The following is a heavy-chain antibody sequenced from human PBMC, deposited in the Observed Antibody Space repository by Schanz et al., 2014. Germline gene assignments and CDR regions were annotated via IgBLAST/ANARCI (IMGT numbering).Heavy chain of an antibody. J-gene: IGHJ4*02. D-gene: IGHD3-9*01. Sequence: EADLVESGGGLIQRGESLRLSCSASGFSFSSYSMNWVRQAPGKGLEWVSSISSSGSYIHYADSVKGRFTISRDNAKNTLYLQMNSLRAEDTAVYYCARDSRPNYDFLTAYYSIDYWGQGTLVTGAS. V-gene: IGHV3-21*01. CDR1: GFSFSSYS. CDR2: ISSSGSYI. CDR3: ARDSRPNYDFLTAYYSIDY.